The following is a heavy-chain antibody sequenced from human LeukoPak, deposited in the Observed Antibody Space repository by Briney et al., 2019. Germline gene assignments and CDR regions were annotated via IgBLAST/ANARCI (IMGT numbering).Heavy chain of an antibody. J-gene: IGHJ3*02. D-gene: IGHD5-18*01. CDR3: AKGMSAMAKSDAFDI. Sequence: GVSLRLSCAASGFTFSSYAMSWVRQDPGKGLEWVSAISGSGGSTYYADSVKGRFTISRDNSKNTLYLQMNSLRAEDTAVYYCAKGMSAMAKSDAFDIWGQGTMVTVSS. V-gene: IGHV3-23*01. CDR2: ISGSGGST. CDR1: GFTFSSYA.